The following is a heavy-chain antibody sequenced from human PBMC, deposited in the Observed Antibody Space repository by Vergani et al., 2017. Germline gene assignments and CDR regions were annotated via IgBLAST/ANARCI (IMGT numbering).Heavy chain of an antibody. Sequence: QLQLQESGPGLVKPSETLSLTCTVSGGSISSRRYYWGWIRQPPGKGLEWIGSIYYSESAYYNPSLKSRVTISVDTSKNQFSLKVNSVTAADTAVYYCARVKKGGYNRNYFDYWGQGTLVTVSS. CDR1: GGSISSRRYY. D-gene: IGHD5-24*01. V-gene: IGHV4-39*01. CDR2: IYYSESA. J-gene: IGHJ4*02. CDR3: ARVKKGGYNRNYFDY.